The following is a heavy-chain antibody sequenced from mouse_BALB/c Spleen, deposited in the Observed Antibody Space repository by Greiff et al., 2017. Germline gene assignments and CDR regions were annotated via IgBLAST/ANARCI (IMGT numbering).Heavy chain of an antibody. CDR1: GFTFSSFG. J-gene: IGHJ3*01. Sequence: EVKVEESGGGLVQPGGSRKLSCAASGFTFSSFGMHWVRQAPEKGLEWVAYISSGSSTIYYADTVKGRFTISRDNPKNTLFLQMTSLRSEDTAMYYCARSGNWAWFAYWGQGTLVTVSA. CDR3: ARSGNWAWFAY. V-gene: IGHV5-17*02. D-gene: IGHD4-1*01. CDR2: ISSGSSTI.